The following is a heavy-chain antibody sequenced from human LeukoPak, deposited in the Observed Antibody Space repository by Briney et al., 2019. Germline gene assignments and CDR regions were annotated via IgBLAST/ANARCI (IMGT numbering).Heavy chain of an antibody. CDR1: GFTFSSYG. CDR2: MYSGGDT. Sequence: QPGGSLRLSCAASGFTFSSYGMSWVRQAPGKGLEWVSVMYSGGDTYYANSVKGRFTFSRDISKNTLYLQMNGLRTEDTAMYYCARDAPQVPAAGVLASWGQGTLVTVSS. D-gene: IGHD6-13*01. V-gene: IGHV3-53*01. J-gene: IGHJ5*02. CDR3: ARDAPQVPAAGVLAS.